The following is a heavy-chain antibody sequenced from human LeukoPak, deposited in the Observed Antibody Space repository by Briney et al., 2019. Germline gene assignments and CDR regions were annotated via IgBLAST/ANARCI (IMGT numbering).Heavy chain of an antibody. V-gene: IGHV4-39*07. CDR2: IYYSGST. CDR1: GGSISSSSYY. Sequence: PSETLFLTCTVSGGSISSSSYYWGWIRQPPGKGLEWIGSIYYSGSTYYNPSLKSRVTISVDTSKNQFSLKLSSVTAADTAVYYCAREPYYYDSSGYQGFDYWGQGTLVTVSS. D-gene: IGHD3-22*01. J-gene: IGHJ4*02. CDR3: AREPYYYDSSGYQGFDY.